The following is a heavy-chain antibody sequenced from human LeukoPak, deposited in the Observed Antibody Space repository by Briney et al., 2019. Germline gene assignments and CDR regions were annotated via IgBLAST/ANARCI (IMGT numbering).Heavy chain of an antibody. V-gene: IGHV4-34*01. CDR2: IYYSGST. CDR1: GGSFSGYY. J-gene: IGHJ5*02. Sequence: SETLSLTCAVYGGSFSGYYWSWIRQPPGKGLEWIGSIYYSGSTYYNPSLKSRVTISVDTSKNQFSLKLSSVTAADTAVYYCARHNRFSSGYYYNWFDPWGQGTLVTVSS. D-gene: IGHD3-22*01. CDR3: ARHNRFSSGYYYNWFDP.